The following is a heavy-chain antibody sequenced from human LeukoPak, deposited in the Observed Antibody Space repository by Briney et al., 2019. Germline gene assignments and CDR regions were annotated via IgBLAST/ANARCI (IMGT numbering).Heavy chain of an antibody. Sequence: PGRSLRPSCAASRFTFRSFAMTWVRQAPGKGLEWVASITGNHGPTYNTDSVKDRFTISRDNSQNTLYLQMDSLRAEDTAVYYCTKDPNGDYVGAFDPWGQGTLVTVSS. V-gene: IGHV3-23*01. J-gene: IGHJ5*02. CDR3: TKDPNGDYVGAFDP. CDR1: RFTFRSFA. D-gene: IGHD4-17*01. CDR2: ITGNHGPT.